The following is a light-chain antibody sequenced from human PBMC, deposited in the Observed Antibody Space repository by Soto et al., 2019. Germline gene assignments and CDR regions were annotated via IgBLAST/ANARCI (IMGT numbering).Light chain of an antibody. V-gene: IGKV3-11*01. CDR2: DAS. Sequence: EIVMTQSPATLSVSPGERATLSCRACQSLSDDLSCYQQNPGPPPSLLFFDASNRVTGVPSRFSAGGSGTDFPLISSQLEPEYLADYYRQYRVNWPPTFGGGTKVDI. J-gene: IGKJ4*01. CDR1: QSLSDD. CDR3: QYRVNWPPT.